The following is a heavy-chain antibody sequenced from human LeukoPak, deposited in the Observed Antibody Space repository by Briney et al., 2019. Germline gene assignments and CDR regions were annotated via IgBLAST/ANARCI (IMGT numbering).Heavy chain of an antibody. CDR3: ARGLRAHPFQYYYGMDV. CDR2: IIPIFGIA. V-gene: IGHV1-69*04. J-gene: IGHJ6*02. Sequence: GASVKVSCKASGGTFSSYAISWVRQAPGQGLEWMGRIIPIFGIANYAQKFPGRVTITADKSTSTAYMELSSLRSEDTAVYYCARGLRAHPFQYYYGMDVWGQGTTVTVSS. CDR1: GGTFSSYA. D-gene: IGHD4-17*01.